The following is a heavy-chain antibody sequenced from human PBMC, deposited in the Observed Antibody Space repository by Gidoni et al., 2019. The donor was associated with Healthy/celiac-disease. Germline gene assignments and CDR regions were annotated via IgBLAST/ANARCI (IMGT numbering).Heavy chain of an antibody. CDR2: LSSWSSYI. CDR1: GFTFSSYS. J-gene: IGHJ4*02. Sequence: EVQLVESGGGLVKPGGSLRLSCASSGFTFSSYSMTWVRQAPGQGLEWVSSLSSWSSYIYYADSVKGRFTISRDNAKNSLYLQMNSLRAEDTAVYYCASDELSGSYGGGVFDYWGQGTLVTVSS. D-gene: IGHD1-26*01. V-gene: IGHV3-21*01. CDR3: ASDELSGSYGGGVFDY.